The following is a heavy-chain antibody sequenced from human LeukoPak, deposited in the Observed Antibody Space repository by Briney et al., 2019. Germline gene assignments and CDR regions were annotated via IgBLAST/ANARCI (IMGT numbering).Heavy chain of an antibody. Sequence: SVKVSCKASGYTFTSYGISWVRQAPGQGLEWMGGIIPIFGTANYAQKFQGRVTITTDESTSTAYMELSSLRSEDTAVYYCAGQLELRGYFDYWGQGTLVTVSS. J-gene: IGHJ4*02. CDR1: GYTFTSYG. CDR3: AGQLELRGYFDY. CDR2: IIPIFGTA. D-gene: IGHD1-7*01. V-gene: IGHV1-69*05.